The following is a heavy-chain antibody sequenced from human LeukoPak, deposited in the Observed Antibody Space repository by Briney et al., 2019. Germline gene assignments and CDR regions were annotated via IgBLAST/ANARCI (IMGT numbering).Heavy chain of an antibody. D-gene: IGHD2-2*01. J-gene: IGHJ4*02. CDR3: ARWRCSSTSCFFDY. V-gene: IGHV3-30*02. Sequence: GGSLRLSCAASGFTFSSYGMHWVRQAPGKGLEWVAFIRYDGSNKYYADSVKGRFTISRDNSKNTLYLQMNSLRAEDTAVCYCARWRCSSTSCFFDYWGQGTLVTVSS. CDR1: GFTFSSYG. CDR2: IRYDGSNK.